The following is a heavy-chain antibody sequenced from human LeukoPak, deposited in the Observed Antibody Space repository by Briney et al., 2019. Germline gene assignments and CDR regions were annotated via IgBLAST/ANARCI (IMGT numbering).Heavy chain of an antibody. Sequence: PGGSLRLSCAASGFTVSSNYMSWVRQAPGKGLEWVSVIYSGGSTYSADSVKGRFTISRDNSRNTLYLQMKSLRAADTAVYYCARIPPSYGGTSPKVYWGQGTLVTVSS. V-gene: IGHV3-66*01. CDR2: IYSGGST. D-gene: IGHD4-23*01. CDR1: GFTVSSNY. J-gene: IGHJ4*02. CDR3: ARIPPSYGGTSPKVY.